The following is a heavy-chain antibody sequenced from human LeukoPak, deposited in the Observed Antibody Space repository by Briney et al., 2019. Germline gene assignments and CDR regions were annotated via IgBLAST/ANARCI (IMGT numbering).Heavy chain of an antibody. CDR1: GGSISNYY. V-gene: IGHV4-4*07. Sequence: PSETLSLTCTVSGGSISNYYWSWIRQPAGKGLEWIGRIYTGGGTNYNPAHRRQVSMSVDTSKNQCSLKLNSGAAAGAAVYFCARDVGFTKGWGQGTLVTVS. D-gene: IGHD1-26*01. CDR3: ARDVGFTKG. CDR2: IYTGGGT. J-gene: IGHJ4*02.